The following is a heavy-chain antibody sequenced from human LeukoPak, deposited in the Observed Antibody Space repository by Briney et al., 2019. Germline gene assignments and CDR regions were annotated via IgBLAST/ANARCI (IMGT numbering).Heavy chain of an antibody. CDR1: GGSFSGYY. V-gene: IGHV4-34*09. D-gene: IGHD3-10*01. CDR3: ARGPYYYGSGSYPTRTNGMDV. J-gene: IGHJ6*02. Sequence: SETLSLTCAVYGGSFSGYYWSWIRQPPGKGLEWIGYIYYSGSTYYNPSLKSRVTISVDTSKNQFSLKLSSVTAADTAVYYCARGPYYYGSGSYPTRTNGMDVWGQGTTVTVSS. CDR2: IYYSGST.